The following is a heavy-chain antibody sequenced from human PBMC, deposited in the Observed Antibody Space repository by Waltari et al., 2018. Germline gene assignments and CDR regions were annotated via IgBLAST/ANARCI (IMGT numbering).Heavy chain of an antibody. Sequence: QLQLQESGPGLVKPSGTLSLTCVVSGDSMSSNYWWSWVRQSPGKGREWIGQVRGSGRTNYNPSFASRVIMSVDTSINQFSLKVLSATAADTAVYYCARDRGRGLYLDSWGQGTLVTVS. CDR3: ARDRGRGLYLDS. CDR2: VRGSGRT. V-gene: IGHV4-4*02. D-gene: IGHD2-15*01. CDR1: GDSMSSNYW. J-gene: IGHJ4*02.